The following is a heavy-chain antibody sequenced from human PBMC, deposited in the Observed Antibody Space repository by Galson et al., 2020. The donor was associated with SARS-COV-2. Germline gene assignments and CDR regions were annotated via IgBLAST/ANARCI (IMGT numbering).Heavy chain of an antibody. J-gene: IGHJ4*02. CDR3: ARQILTGYYSFYYFDY. CDR1: GGSISSSSYY. Sequence: SETLSLTCTVSGGSISSSSYYWGWIRQPPGEGLEWIGSSYYSESNYYNPSLTSRVTMSVDTSKNQFSLKLSSVTAADTAVYYCARQILTGYYSFYYFDYWGQGTLVTVSS. CDR2: SYYSESN. V-gene: IGHV4-39*01. D-gene: IGHD3-9*01.